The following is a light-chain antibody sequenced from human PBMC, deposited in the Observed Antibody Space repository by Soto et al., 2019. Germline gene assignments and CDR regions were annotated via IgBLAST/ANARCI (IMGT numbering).Light chain of an antibody. J-gene: IGLJ1*01. CDR2: DVS. CDR3: SSYTSSSTLYV. CDR1: SSDVGGYNY. Sequence: QSALTQPASVSGSPGQSITISCTGTSSDVGGYNYVSWYQQHPGKAPKLMIYDVSNRPSGVSNRFSGSKSGNTASLTISGLQAEDEADYYCSSYTSSSTLYVFVTGPKVTVL. V-gene: IGLV2-14*01.